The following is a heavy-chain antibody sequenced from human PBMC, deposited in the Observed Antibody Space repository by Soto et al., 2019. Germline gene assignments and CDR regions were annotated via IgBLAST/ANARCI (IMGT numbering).Heavy chain of an antibody. Sequence: GASVKVSCKASGGTFSGYTVSWVRQAPGQGLEWMGWINPNSGGTNYAQKFQGRVTMTRDTSISTAYMELSRLRSDDTAVYYCARSTKYSRSLSNLDYWGQGTLVTVSS. V-gene: IGHV1-2*02. CDR3: ARSTKYSRSLSNLDY. CDR2: INPNSGGT. J-gene: IGHJ4*02. CDR1: GGTFSGYT. D-gene: IGHD6-13*01.